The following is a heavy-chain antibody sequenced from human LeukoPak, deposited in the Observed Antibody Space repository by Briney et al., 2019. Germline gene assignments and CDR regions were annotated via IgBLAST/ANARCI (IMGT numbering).Heavy chain of an antibody. CDR1: GGSVSSYY. J-gene: IGHJ2*01. Sequence: PSETLSLTRTVSGGSVSSYYWSWIRQPPGKGLEWIGYIYNSENTKYNSSLESRVTISVDTSKNQFFLKLSSVTAADTAVYYCARFHSGPSGWYVLWYFDLWGRGTLVTDSS. CDR3: ARFHSGPSGWYVLWYFDL. D-gene: IGHD6-19*01. V-gene: IGHV4-4*09. CDR2: IYNSENT.